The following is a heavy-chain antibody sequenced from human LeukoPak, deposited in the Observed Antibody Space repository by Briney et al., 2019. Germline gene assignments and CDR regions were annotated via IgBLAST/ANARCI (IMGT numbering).Heavy chain of an antibody. J-gene: IGHJ4*02. CDR1: GFTFSSYS. Sequence: GGSLRLSCAASGFTFSSYSMNWVRQAPGKGLEWVSGIDWSGAASEYADSVKGRFTISRDNAKNSLYLQMNTLRPEDTGVYYCARDLSATWYSLGYWGQGTLVTVSS. CDR2: IDWSGAAS. V-gene: IGHV3-20*04. CDR3: ARDLSATWYSLGY. D-gene: IGHD2-21*02.